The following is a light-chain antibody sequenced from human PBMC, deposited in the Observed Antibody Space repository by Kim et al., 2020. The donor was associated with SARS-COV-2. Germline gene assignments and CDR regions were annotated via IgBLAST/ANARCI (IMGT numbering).Light chain of an antibody. Sequence: EIVMTQSPATLSVSPGERATLSCRASQSVSKLAWYQQRPGQAPRLLIYGASTRATGTPARFSGSGSGTEYTLTISSLQSEDVAVYYCQQYNIWRTFGQGTKVDIK. CDR1: QSVSK. CDR3: QQYNIWRT. J-gene: IGKJ1*01. V-gene: IGKV3-15*01. CDR2: GAS.